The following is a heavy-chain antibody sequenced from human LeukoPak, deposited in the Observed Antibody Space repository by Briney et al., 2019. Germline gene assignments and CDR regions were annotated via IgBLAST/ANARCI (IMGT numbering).Heavy chain of an antibody. J-gene: IGHJ5*02. V-gene: IGHV1-2*02. D-gene: IGHD3-22*01. CDR3: TSDTYYYDSTGLGHWFDP. CDR1: GYTFTGYY. CDR2: INPNSGGT. Sequence: VKVSCKASGYTFTGYYMHWVRQAPGQGLAWMGWINPNSGGTNYAQKFQGRVTMTWDTSISAAYMELSSLRSDATAVYYCTSDTYYYDSTGLGHWFDPWGPGTLVTVSS.